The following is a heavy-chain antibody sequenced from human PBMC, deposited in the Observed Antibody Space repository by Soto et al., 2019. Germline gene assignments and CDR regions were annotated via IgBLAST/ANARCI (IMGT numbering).Heavy chain of an antibody. J-gene: IGHJ4*02. CDR3: ARGSNFDY. CDR1: GGSFSGYY. CDR2: INHSGST. Sequence: QVQLQQWGAGLLKPSETLSLTCAVYGGSFSGYYWSWIRQPPGKGLEWIGEINHSGSTNYNPSLKIRVTISVDTSKNQFALKLSSVTAADTAVYYCARGSNFDYWGQGTLVTVSS. V-gene: IGHV4-34*01.